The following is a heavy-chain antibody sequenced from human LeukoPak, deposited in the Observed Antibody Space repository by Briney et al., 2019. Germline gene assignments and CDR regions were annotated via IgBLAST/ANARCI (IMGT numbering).Heavy chain of an antibody. CDR1: GGSISSYY. Sequence: PSETLSLTCTVSGGSISSYYSSWIRQPPGKGREWIGYIYYSGSTNYNPSLKSRVTISVDTSKNRFSLKLSSVTAADTAVYYCARDKLGATYFDYWGQGTLVTVSS. D-gene: IGHD1-26*01. CDR2: IYYSGST. CDR3: ARDKLGATYFDY. J-gene: IGHJ4*02. V-gene: IGHV4-59*01.